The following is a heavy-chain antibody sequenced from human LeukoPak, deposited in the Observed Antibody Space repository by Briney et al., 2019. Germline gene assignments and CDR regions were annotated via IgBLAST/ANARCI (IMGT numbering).Heavy chain of an antibody. V-gene: IGHV3-74*01. CDR2: INGDGSST. Sequence: GGSLRLSCAASGFTFSSNWMHWVRHAPGKGLVWVSQINGDGSSTNYADSVKGRFTISRDNAKNTLYLQMNSLRVEDTAVYYCTRTEYCSPTSCKYASFWGQGTMVTVSS. D-gene: IGHD2-2*01. CDR1: GFTFSSNW. CDR3: TRTEYCSPTSCKYASF. J-gene: IGHJ3*01.